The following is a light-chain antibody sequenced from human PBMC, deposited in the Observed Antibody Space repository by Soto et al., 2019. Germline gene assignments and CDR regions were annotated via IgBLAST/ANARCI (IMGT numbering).Light chain of an antibody. V-gene: IGKV4-1*01. Sequence: DIVMTQSPDSLAVSLGERATINCKSSQSVLYSSNNKNYLAWYQQKPGQPPKLLIYWASTRESGVPDRFSGSGSGTDFTLTICSLQAEDVAVYYCQQYYITPPYTFGQGTKLEIK. CDR3: QQYYITPPYT. CDR1: QSVLYSSNNKNY. J-gene: IGKJ2*01. CDR2: WAS.